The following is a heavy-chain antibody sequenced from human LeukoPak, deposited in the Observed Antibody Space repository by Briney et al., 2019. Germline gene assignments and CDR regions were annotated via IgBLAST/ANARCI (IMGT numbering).Heavy chain of an antibody. J-gene: IGHJ4*02. CDR3: ARVGPIIAARPDY. V-gene: IGHV1-69*05. CDR2: IIPIFGTA. Sequence: SVKVSCKASGGTFSSYAISWVQQAPGQGLEWMGRIIPIFGTANYAQKFQGRVTITTDESTSTAYMELSSLRSEDTAVYYCARVGPIIAARPDYWGQGTLVTVSS. CDR1: GGTFSSYA. D-gene: IGHD6-6*01.